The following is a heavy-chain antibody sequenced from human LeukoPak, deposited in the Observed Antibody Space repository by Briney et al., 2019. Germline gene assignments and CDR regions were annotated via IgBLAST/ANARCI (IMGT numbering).Heavy chain of an antibody. CDR2: ISTYNGNT. CDR3: AGAYGSQSSADF. Sequence: GASVKVSCKASGYTFSNYGVSWVRQAPGQGLEWMGWISTYNGNTKYAQKFQGRVTMTTDTSTNTAYMEVRRLRFDDTALYYCAGAYGSQSSADFWGQGALATVSS. J-gene: IGHJ4*02. D-gene: IGHD3-10*01. CDR1: GYTFSNYG. V-gene: IGHV1-18*01.